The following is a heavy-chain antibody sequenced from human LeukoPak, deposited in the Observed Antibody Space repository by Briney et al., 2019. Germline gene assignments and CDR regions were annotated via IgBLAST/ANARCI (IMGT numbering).Heavy chain of an antibody. Sequence: GGSLRLSCAASGFTFSSYGMHWVRQAPGKGLEWVAVISYDGSNKYYADSVKGRFTTSRDNSKNTLYLQMNSLRAEDTAVYYCAKEISYGYYYYYYGMDVWSQGTTVTVSS. CDR2: ISYDGSNK. CDR1: GFTFSSYG. CDR3: AKEISYGYYYYYYGMDV. V-gene: IGHV3-30*18. J-gene: IGHJ6*02. D-gene: IGHD5-18*01.